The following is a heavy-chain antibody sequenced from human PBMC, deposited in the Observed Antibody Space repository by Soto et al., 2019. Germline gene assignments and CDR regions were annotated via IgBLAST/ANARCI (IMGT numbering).Heavy chain of an antibody. V-gene: IGHV1-18*01. CDR2: ISAYNGNT. CDR3: ARDDGVEVAGATAFDY. CDR1: GYTFTSYG. D-gene: IGHD6-19*01. J-gene: IGHJ4*02. Sequence: QVQLVQSGAKVKKPGASVKVSCKASGYTFTSYGIIWVRQAPGQGLEWMGWISAYNGNTNYAQKLKGRVTMTTDTSTRTAYMELRSLRSDDTAVYYCARDDGVEVAGATAFDYWGQGTLVTVSS.